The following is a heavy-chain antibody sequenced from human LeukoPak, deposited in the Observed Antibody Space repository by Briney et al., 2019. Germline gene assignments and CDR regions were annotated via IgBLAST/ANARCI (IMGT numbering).Heavy chain of an antibody. CDR3: ARVAVSGPTGWFDS. Sequence: PGGSLRLSCAASGFTFRSYSMNWVRQAPGKGLEWVSSISSTSAYIYYADSVKGRFTISRDNVDNVVYLQMNSLGAEDTAVYYCARVAVSGPTGWFDSWGQGTLVIVSS. CDR2: ISSTSAYI. CDR1: GFTFRSYS. J-gene: IGHJ5*01. D-gene: IGHD2-8*02. V-gene: IGHV3-21*01.